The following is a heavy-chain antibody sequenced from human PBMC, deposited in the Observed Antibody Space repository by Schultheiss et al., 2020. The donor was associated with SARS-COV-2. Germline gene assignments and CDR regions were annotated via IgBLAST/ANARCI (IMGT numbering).Heavy chain of an antibody. CDR2: ISGSVGST. V-gene: IGHV3-23*01. Sequence: GGSLRLSCAASGFTFSSYAMSWVRQAPGKGLEWVSAISGSVGSTYYADSVKGRFTISRDNSKNTLYLQMNSLRAEDTAVYYCAKRQTYYGAALDYWGQGTLVTVSS. CDR1: GFTFSSYA. CDR3: AKRQTYYGAALDY. J-gene: IGHJ4*02. D-gene: IGHD4-17*01.